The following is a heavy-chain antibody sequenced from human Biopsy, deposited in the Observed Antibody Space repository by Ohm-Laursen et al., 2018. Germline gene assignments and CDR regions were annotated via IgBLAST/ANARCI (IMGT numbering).Heavy chain of an antibody. CDR1: GFTVSNKY. Sequence: SLRLSCSASGFTVSNKYMSWVRQAPGKGLEWVSVFYSGSGAFYADSVRGRFAISRDDSKNTLDLQMNSLRAEDTAVYYCAKDDGGRYRGYWGQGTLVTVSS. CDR3: AKDDGGRYRGY. CDR2: FYSGSGA. D-gene: IGHD3-16*02. J-gene: IGHJ4*02. V-gene: IGHV3-66*01.